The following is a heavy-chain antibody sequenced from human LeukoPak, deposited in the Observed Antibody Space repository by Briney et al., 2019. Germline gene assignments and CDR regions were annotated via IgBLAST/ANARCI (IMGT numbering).Heavy chain of an antibody. V-gene: IGHV3-7*01. Sequence: GGSLRLSCAASGFTVITFWMSWVRQAPGKGLEWGANIKEDGSEKYCGDSMKGRFTVSRDNAKNSLYLQMESLRVEDTAVYYCARGGTFVSDYWGQGTLVTVSS. D-gene: IGHD1-1*01. J-gene: IGHJ4*02. CDR2: IKEDGSEK. CDR1: GFTVITFW. CDR3: ARGGTFVSDY.